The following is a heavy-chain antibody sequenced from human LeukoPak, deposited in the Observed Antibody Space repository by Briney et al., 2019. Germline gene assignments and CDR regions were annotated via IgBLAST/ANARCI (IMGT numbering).Heavy chain of an antibody. J-gene: IGHJ3*02. CDR3: ARDSFTDGASAFDI. CDR1: GYTSSGYA. D-gene: IGHD3-16*01. Sequence: ASVKVSCKASGYTSSGYAMNWMRQAPGQGPEWIGWIDIKTGNPTYAQGFTGRFVFSLDTSVSTAYLQISSLKAEDTAVYYCARDSFTDGASAFDIWGQGTMVTVSS. CDR2: IDIKTGNP. V-gene: IGHV7-4-1*01.